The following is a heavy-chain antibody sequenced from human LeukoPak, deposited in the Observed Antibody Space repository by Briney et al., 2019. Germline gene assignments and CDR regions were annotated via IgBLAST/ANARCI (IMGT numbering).Heavy chain of an antibody. V-gene: IGHV3-21*01. CDR1: GFTFSSYS. CDR2: ISSSSSYI. Sequence: GGSLRLSCAASGFTFSSYSMNWVRQAPGKGLEWVSSISSSSSYIYYADSVKGRFTISRDNAKNSLYLQMNSLRAEDTAVYYCARDLPSIAACPRYFDLWGRGTLVTVSS. CDR3: ARDLPSIAACPRYFDL. J-gene: IGHJ2*01. D-gene: IGHD6-6*01.